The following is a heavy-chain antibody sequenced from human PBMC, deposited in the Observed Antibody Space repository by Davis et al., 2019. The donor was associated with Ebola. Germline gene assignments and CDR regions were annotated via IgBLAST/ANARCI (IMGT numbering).Heavy chain of an antibody. CDR2: IKQDGSEK. V-gene: IGHV3-7*01. Sequence: GESLKISCAASGFTFSSYWMSWVRQAPGKGLEWVANIKQDGSEKYYVDSVKGRFTISRDNAKNSLYLQMNSLRAEDTAVYYCARVETDYGMDVWGQGTTVTVSS. CDR1: GFTFSSYW. J-gene: IGHJ6*02. D-gene: IGHD5-24*01. CDR3: ARVETDYGMDV.